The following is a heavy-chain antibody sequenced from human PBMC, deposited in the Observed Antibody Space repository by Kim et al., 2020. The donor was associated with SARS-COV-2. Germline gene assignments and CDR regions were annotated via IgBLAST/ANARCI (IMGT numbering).Heavy chain of an antibody. CDR3: ARYSSSWYYYGMDV. V-gene: IGHV5-51*01. Sequence: RPSFQGQVTISADKSISTAYLQWSSLKASDTAMYYCARYSSSWYYYGMDVWGQGTTVTVSS. D-gene: IGHD6-13*01. J-gene: IGHJ6*02.